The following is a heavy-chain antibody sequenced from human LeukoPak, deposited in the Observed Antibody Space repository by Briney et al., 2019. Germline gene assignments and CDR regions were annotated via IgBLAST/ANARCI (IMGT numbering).Heavy chain of an antibody. D-gene: IGHD1-26*01. CDR2: ISSGSSTI. V-gene: IGHV3-48*02. CDR3: ARAPGSPQSRTPDY. J-gene: IGHJ4*02. Sequence: GGSLRLSCAASGFTSSGYPMNWVRQAPGKGLEWVSYISSGSSTIYYADSVKGRFTISRDNAKNSLYLQMNSLGDEDTAVYYCARAPGSPQSRTPDYWGQGTLVTVSS. CDR1: GFTSSGYP.